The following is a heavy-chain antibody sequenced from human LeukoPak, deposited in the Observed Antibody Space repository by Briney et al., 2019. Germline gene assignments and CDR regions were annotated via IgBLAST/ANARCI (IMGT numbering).Heavy chain of an antibody. CDR2: IIPMFGTA. CDR3: ARVGELDAYYYYYALDV. D-gene: IGHD3-3*01. CDR1: GGTFSSYG. V-gene: IGHV1-69*01. Sequence: KASGGTFSSYGITWVRQAPGHGLEWMGGIIPMFGTANYAQMFQGRVTITADESTRTSHMELSSLRPDDTAVYYCARVGELDAYYYYYALDVWGQGTTVIVSS. J-gene: IGHJ6*02.